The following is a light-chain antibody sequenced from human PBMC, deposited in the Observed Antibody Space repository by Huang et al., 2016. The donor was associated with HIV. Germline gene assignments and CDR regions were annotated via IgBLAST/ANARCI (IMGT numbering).Light chain of an antibody. V-gene: IGKV3-20*01. Sequence: EIVLTQSPGTLSLSPGERATPSCRASTSVGSSNLAWYQQKPGQAPSLLMYDVSSRATGIPDRFSGSGSGTDFTLTISRLEPEDFAVYYCQQYGTSPYTFGRGTKLEIK. CDR1: TSVGSSN. CDR3: QQYGTSPYT. J-gene: IGKJ2*01. CDR2: DVS.